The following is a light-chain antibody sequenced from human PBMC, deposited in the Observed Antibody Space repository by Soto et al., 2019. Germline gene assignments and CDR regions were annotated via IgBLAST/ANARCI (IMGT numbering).Light chain of an antibody. Sequence: EIVLTQSPATLSLSPGERATLSCRASQSVSSYLLWYQQKPGQAPRLLIFDASNRAIGIPARFSGSGSGTDFTLTISRLEPEDFAVYYCQQRSDWPSFGGGTKVEIK. CDR3: QQRSDWPS. CDR1: QSVSSY. V-gene: IGKV3-11*01. CDR2: DAS. J-gene: IGKJ4*01.